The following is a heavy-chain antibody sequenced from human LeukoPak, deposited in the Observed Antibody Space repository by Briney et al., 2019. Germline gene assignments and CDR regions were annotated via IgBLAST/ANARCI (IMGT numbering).Heavy chain of an antibody. J-gene: IGHJ3*02. CDR3: ARDIRATYYYDSSGYLDDAFDI. CDR1: GGSISSYY. CDR2: IYYSGST. Sequence: SETLSLTCTVSGGSISSYYWSWLRQPPGKGLEWIGYIYYSGSTNYNPSLKSRVTISVDTSKNQFSLKLSSVTAADTAVYYCARDIRATYYYDSSGYLDDAFDIWGQGTMVTVSS. V-gene: IGHV4-59*01. D-gene: IGHD3-22*01.